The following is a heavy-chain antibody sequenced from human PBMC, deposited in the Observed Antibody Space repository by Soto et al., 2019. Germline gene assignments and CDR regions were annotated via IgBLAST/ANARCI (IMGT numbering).Heavy chain of an antibody. CDR3: ARRQIPPPTRGAANARGGMDV. CDR1: GFTFNNYG. J-gene: IGHJ6*02. D-gene: IGHD6-13*01. CDR2: IWNDGSNS. Sequence: QVQLVESGEGVVQPGRSLRLSCAASGFTFNNYGMHWVRQAPGKGLEWLAVIWNDGSNSSYANSVKGRFTISRDNSKNTLYLQISSLRAEDTAVYYCARRQIPPPTRGAANARGGMDVWGQGTTVTVSS. V-gene: IGHV3-33*01.